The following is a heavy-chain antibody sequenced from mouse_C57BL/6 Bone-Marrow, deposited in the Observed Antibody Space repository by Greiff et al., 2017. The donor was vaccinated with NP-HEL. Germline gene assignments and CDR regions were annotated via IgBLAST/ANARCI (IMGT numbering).Heavy chain of an antibody. Sequence: EVQLVESGPGLVKPSQSLSLTCSVTGYSITSGYYWNWIRQFPGNKLEWMGYISYDGSNNYNPSLKNRIPITRDTSKNQFFLKLNSVTTEDTATYYCARDPDYYGSINWYFDVWGTGTTVTVSS. CDR3: ARDPDYYGSINWYFDV. CDR1: GYSITSGYY. CDR2: ISYDGSN. D-gene: IGHD1-1*01. V-gene: IGHV3-6*01. J-gene: IGHJ1*03.